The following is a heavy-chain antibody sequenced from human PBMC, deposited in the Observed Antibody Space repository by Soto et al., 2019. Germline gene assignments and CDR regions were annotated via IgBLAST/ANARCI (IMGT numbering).Heavy chain of an antibody. D-gene: IGHD4-17*01. CDR2: INPDNGGK. J-gene: IGHJ2*01. Sequence: QVQLVQSGAEVKKPGASVKVSCRASGYTFTHYGITWVRQAPGQGLEWLGWINPDNGGKHTGQRLRDRRTLTTARSTTTAYMELRSLIYADTAVYYCAKDLDDGGRYWYFDLWGRGTLVTGSS. CDR1: GYTFTHYG. CDR3: AKDLDDGGRYWYFDL. V-gene: IGHV1-18*01.